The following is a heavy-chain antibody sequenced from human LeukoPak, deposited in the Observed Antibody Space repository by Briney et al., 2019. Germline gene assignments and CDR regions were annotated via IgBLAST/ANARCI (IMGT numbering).Heavy chain of an antibody. J-gene: IGHJ5*02. D-gene: IGHD2-2*01. CDR1: GFTFSSYA. V-gene: IGHV3-23*01. CDR3: AKDPRYCSSTSCHGFDP. Sequence: HPGGSLRLSCAASGFTFSSYAMSWVRQAPGKGLEWVSAISGSGGSTYYADPVKGRFTISRDNSKNTLYLQMNSLRAEDTAVYYCAKDPRYCSSTSCHGFDPWGQGTLVTVSS. CDR2: ISGSGGST.